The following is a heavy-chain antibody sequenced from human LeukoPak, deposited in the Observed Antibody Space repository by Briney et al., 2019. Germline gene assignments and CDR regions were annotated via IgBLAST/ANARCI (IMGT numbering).Heavy chain of an antibody. CDR1: GFTFSSYS. J-gene: IGHJ4*02. CDR3: ASNPTYSPGDY. CDR2: ISSSSSYI. D-gene: IGHD3-16*01. V-gene: IGHV3-21*01. Sequence: GGSLRLSCAASGFTFSSYSMNWVRQAPGEGLEWVSSISSSSSYIYYADSVKGRFTISRDNAKNSLYLQMNSLRAEDTAVYYCASNPTYSPGDYWGQGTLVTVSS.